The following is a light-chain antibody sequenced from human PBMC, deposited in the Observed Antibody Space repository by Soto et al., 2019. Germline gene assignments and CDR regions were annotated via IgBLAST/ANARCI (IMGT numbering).Light chain of an antibody. CDR1: QSISSF. CDR3: QHYNSYSEA. V-gene: IGKV1-39*01. Sequence: DIQMTQSPSSLSASLGDRVTITCRASQSISSFLNWYQQKSGKAPKLLIYNGSTLQSGVPSRFSGSGSGTEFTLAISSLQPEDSATYYCQHYNSYSEAFGQGTKVDI. J-gene: IGKJ1*01. CDR2: NGS.